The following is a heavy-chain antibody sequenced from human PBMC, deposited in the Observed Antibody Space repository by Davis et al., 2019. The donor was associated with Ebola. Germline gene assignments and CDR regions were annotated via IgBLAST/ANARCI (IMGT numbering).Heavy chain of an antibody. CDR3: ARDYEGGYYDFWSGYPEQNAFDI. D-gene: IGHD3-3*01. J-gene: IGHJ3*02. Sequence: AASVKVSCKASGYTFTTYGISWVRQAPGQGLEWMGWISAYYGTTNYAQSLQGRVTMTTDTSTSTAYMELRSLRSDDTAVYYCARDYEGGYYDFWSGYPEQNAFDIWGQGTMVTVSS. V-gene: IGHV1-18*01. CDR2: ISAYYGTT. CDR1: GYTFTTYG.